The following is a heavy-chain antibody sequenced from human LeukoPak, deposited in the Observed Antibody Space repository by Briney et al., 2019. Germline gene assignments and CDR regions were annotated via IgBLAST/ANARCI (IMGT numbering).Heavy chain of an antibody. V-gene: IGHV4-4*02. J-gene: IGHJ4*02. CDR1: GGSITTTHW. Sequence: SETLSLTCSVSGGSITTTHWWSWVRQPPGKGLEWIGEIYHEGSTNYKSSLKSRVTISVDKSKNQFSLKLTSVTAADTAVYYCASLSGKPFWGQGTLVTVSS. CDR2: IYHEGST. D-gene: IGHD2-15*01. CDR3: ASLSGKPF.